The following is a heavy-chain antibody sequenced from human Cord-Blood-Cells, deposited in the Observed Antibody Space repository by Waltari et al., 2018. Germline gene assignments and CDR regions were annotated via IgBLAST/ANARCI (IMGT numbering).Heavy chain of an antibody. CDR1: GFTFSSYA. CDR3: ARELYYDFWSGYYNYYYYGMDV. D-gene: IGHD3-3*01. Sequence: QVQLVESGGGVVQPGRSLRLSCAASGFTFSSYAMHWVRQAPGKGLEWVAVISYDGSNKYYADSVKGRFTISRDNSKNTLYLQMNSLRAEDTAVYYCARELYYDFWSGYYNYYYYGMDVWGQGTTVTVSS. CDR2: ISYDGSNK. V-gene: IGHV3-30-3*01. J-gene: IGHJ6*02.